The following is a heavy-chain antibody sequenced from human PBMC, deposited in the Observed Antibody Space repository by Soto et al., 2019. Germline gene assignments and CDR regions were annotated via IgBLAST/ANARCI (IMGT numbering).Heavy chain of an antibody. V-gene: IGHV3-23*01. CDR1: GFTFSTYD. CDR3: AKLQSWRALDY. Sequence: EVLLLESGGGLVQPGGSLRLACAASGFTFSTYDRGWVRQAPGTGLELVSFISGRGSGKYYADSVKGLFTISRDNAENTLYLLMNSLRVEDTAVYYCAKLQSWRALDYWGQGTLVIVSS. D-gene: IGHD6-13*01. CDR2: ISGRGSGK. J-gene: IGHJ4*02.